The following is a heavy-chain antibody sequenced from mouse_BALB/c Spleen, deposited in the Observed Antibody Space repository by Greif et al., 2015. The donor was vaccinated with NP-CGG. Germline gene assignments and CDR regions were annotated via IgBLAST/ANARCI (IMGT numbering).Heavy chain of an antibody. Sequence: QVQLQQSGAELVRPGVSVKISCKGSGYTFTDYAMHWVKQSHAKSLEWIGVISTYYGDASYNQKFKGKATMTVDKSSSTAYMELARLTSEDSAIYYCASYYYGSSWGFAYWGQGALVTVSA. CDR2: ISTYYGDA. D-gene: IGHD1-1*01. V-gene: IGHV1S137*01. CDR3: ASYYYGSSWGFAY. CDR1: GYTFTDYA. J-gene: IGHJ3*01.